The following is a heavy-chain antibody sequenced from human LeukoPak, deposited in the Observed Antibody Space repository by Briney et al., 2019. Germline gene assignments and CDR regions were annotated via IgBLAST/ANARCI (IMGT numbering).Heavy chain of an antibody. CDR1: GGSFSGYY. Sequence: SETLSLTCAVYGGSFSGYYWSWIRQPPGKGLEWIGEINHSGSTNYNPSLKSRVTISVDTSKNQFSLKLSSVTAVDTAVYYCARGRLWFGALKKNWFDPLGQGTLVTVSS. D-gene: IGHD3-10*01. V-gene: IGHV4-34*01. CDR3: ARGRLWFGALKKNWFDP. CDR2: INHSGST. J-gene: IGHJ5*02.